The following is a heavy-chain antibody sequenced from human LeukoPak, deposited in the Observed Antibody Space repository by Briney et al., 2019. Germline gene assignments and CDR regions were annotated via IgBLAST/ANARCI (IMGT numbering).Heavy chain of an antibody. V-gene: IGHV4-34*01. CDR2: INHSGST. Sequence: TSETLSLTCAVYGGSFSGYYWSWIRQPPGKGLEWTGEINHSGSTNYNPSLKSRVTISVDTSKNQFSLKLSSVTAADTAVYYCARGDSYYDSSGYYENYFDYWGQGTLVTVSS. CDR3: ARGDSYYDSSGYYENYFDY. J-gene: IGHJ4*02. D-gene: IGHD3-22*01. CDR1: GGSFSGYY.